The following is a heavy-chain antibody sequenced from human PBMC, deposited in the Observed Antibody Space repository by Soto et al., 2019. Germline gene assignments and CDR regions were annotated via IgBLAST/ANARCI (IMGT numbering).Heavy chain of an antibody. V-gene: IGHV5-10-1*01. D-gene: IGHD4-4*01. CDR1: GYSFTSYW. CDR2: IDPSDSYT. CDR3: ARHSVTTLTYYYYYGMDV. J-gene: IGHJ6*02. Sequence: PGESLKISCKGSGYSFTSYWISWVRQMPGKGLEWMGRIDPSDSYTNYSPSFQGHVTISADKSISTAYLQWSSLKASDTAMYYCARHSVTTLTYYYYYGMDVWGQGTTVTVSS.